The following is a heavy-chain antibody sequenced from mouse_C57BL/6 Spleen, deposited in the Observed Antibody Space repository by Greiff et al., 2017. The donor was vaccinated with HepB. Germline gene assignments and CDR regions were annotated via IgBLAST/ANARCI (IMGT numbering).Heavy chain of an antibody. J-gene: IGHJ2*01. D-gene: IGHD2-1*01. Sequence: QVQLQQSGPELVKPGASVKISCKASGYAFSSSWMNWVKQRPGKGLEWIGRIYPGDGDTNYNGKFKGKATLTADKSSSTAYMQLSSLTSEDSAVYFCARRGGNGGYYFDYWGQGTTLTVSS. CDR3: ARRGGNGGYYFDY. CDR1: GYAFSSSW. CDR2: IYPGDGDT. V-gene: IGHV1-82*01.